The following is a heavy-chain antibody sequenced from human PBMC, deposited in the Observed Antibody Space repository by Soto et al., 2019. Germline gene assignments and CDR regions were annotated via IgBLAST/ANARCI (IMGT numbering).Heavy chain of an antibody. Sequence: SVKVSFKASGGTFSSYAISWLRQAPGQGLEWMGGIIPIFGTANYAQKFQGRVTTTADESTSTAYMELSSLRSEDTAVYYCAREEVNGYCSGGSCYYDAFDIWGQGTMVTVSS. CDR3: AREEVNGYCSGGSCYYDAFDI. V-gene: IGHV1-69*13. D-gene: IGHD2-15*01. CDR2: IIPIFGTA. CDR1: GGTFSSYA. J-gene: IGHJ3*02.